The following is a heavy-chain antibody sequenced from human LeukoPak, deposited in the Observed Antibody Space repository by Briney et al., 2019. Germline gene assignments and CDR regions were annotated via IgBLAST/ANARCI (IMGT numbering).Heavy chain of an antibody. CDR3: ARRYCRSSNCYFDF. D-gene: IGHD2-2*01. CDR2: IYTTGNT. Sequence: NSSETLSLTCTVSGGSISGFYWSWIRQTAGKGLEWVGRIYTTGNTKYNPSLKSRVTMSVDTSKNQFSLKVNSVTAADTGVYYCARRYCRSSNCYFDFWGQGTLVTVSS. V-gene: IGHV4-4*07. J-gene: IGHJ4*02. CDR1: GGSISGFY.